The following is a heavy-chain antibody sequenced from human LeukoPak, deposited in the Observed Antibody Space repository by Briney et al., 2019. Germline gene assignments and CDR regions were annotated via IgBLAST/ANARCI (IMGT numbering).Heavy chain of an antibody. CDR2: IYHSGST. Sequence: SETLSLTCTVPGGSMKPFYWNWIRQTPGKGLEWIGYIYHSGSTNYNPSPKSRVTMSLDTSKNQFSLKLTSVTAADTAIYYCARVGGMTTINNAAFDIWGQGTMVTVSS. CDR1: GGSMKPFY. J-gene: IGHJ3*02. CDR3: ARVGGMTTINNAAFDI. D-gene: IGHD5-24*01. V-gene: IGHV4-59*01.